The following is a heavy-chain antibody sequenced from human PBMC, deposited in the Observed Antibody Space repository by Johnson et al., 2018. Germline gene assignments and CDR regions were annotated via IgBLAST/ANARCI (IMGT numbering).Heavy chain of an antibody. CDR2: IYYSGRT. J-gene: IGHJ6*03. CDR1: GGSVSSGSYY. D-gene: IGHD3-22*01. CDR3: ARNPLVVITFSAHYMDV. Sequence: QVQLQESGPGLVKXSETLSLXCTVSGGSVSSGSYYWSWIRQPPGKGLEWIGYIYYSGRTTYNPALKSRVPISVDTSKNQFSLKLRSVTAADTAVYYCARNPLVVITFSAHYMDVWGTGTTVTVSS. V-gene: IGHV4-61*01.